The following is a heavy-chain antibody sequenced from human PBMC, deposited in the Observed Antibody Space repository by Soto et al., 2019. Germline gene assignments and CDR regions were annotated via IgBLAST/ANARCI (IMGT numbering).Heavy chain of an antibody. CDR2: IYYSGST. J-gene: IGHJ5*02. D-gene: IGHD2-15*01. CDR3: ARGYCSGGSCYPGPWFDP. Sequence: SETLSLTCTVSGGSISSSSHFWGWIRQPPGKGLEWIGSIYYSGSTYYNPSLKSRVTISVDRSKNQFSLKLSSVTAADTAVYYCARGYCSGGSCYPGPWFDPWGQGTLVT. CDR1: GGSISSSSHF. V-gene: IGHV4-39*07.